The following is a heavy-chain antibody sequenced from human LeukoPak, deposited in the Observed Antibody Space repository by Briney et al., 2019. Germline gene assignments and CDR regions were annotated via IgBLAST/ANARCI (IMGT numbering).Heavy chain of an antibody. Sequence: SETLSLTCTVSGYSISSGYYWGWIRQPPGKGLEWIGIVYHSGNSYYNPSLKSRVTISIDTSKNQFSLKLSSVTAADTAMYYCARGGYSPGPWGQGTLVTVSS. D-gene: IGHD2-15*01. V-gene: IGHV4-38-2*02. CDR1: GYSISSGYY. CDR2: VYHSGNS. J-gene: IGHJ5*02. CDR3: ARGGYSPGP.